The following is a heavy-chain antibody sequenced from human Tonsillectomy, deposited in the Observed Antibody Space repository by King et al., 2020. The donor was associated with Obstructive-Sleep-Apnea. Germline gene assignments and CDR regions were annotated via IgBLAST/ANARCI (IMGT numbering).Heavy chain of an antibody. CDR1: GYTFTRYD. J-gene: IGHJ6*02. CDR3: ASSTGLYDSSGYAYYYYYGMDV. CDR2: MNPNSGKT. Sequence: VQLVESGAEVKKPGASVKVSCKASGYTFTRYDSNWVRQATGQGLEWMGWMNPNSGKTGYAQKFQGRFNMTKNTSISTAYMVLSSLRSEDTAVYYCASSTGLYDSSGYAYYYYYGMDVWGQGTTVTVSS. D-gene: IGHD3-22*01. V-gene: IGHV1-8*01.